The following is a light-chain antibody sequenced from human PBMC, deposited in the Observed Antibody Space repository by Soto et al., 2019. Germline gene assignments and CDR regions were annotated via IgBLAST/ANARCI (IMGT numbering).Light chain of an antibody. CDR2: YVS. Sequence: QSALTQPASVSGSPGQSITISCTGTSSDVGGYNYVSWYQQHPGKAPKLMIYYVSNRPSGVSNRCSGAKSGNTASLTISGLQAEDEADYYCSSYTSSSTLLYVFGTGTKLTVL. J-gene: IGLJ1*01. V-gene: IGLV2-14*01. CDR3: SSYTSSSTLLYV. CDR1: SSDVGGYNY.